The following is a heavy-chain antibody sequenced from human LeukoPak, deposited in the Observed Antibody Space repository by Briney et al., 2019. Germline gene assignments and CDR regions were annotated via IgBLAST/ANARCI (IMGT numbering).Heavy chain of an antibody. Sequence: ASVKVSCKASGYTFTSYDINWVRQATGQGLEWMGWVNPRSGNAGYLQKFQGRLTITRDTSIDTAYMDLSSLSSEDTAVYYCARGPVITFGYWGQGTLVTVSS. D-gene: IGHD3-16*01. V-gene: IGHV1-8*01. CDR1: GYTFTSYD. CDR2: VNPRSGNA. CDR3: ARGPVITFGY. J-gene: IGHJ4*02.